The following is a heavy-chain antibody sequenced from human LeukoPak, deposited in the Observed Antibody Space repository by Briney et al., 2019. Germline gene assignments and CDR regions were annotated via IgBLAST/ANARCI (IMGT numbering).Heavy chain of an antibody. J-gene: IGHJ6*02. D-gene: IGHD1-26*01. CDR3: ARGLYSYYYYGMDV. CDR1: GGSFSGYY. Sequence: SETLSLTCAVYGGSFSGYYWSWIRQPPGKGLEWIGEINHSGSTNYNPSLKSRVTILVDTSKNRFSLKLSSVTAADTAVYYCARGLYSYYYYGMDVWGQGTTVTVSS. CDR2: INHSGST. V-gene: IGHV4-34*01.